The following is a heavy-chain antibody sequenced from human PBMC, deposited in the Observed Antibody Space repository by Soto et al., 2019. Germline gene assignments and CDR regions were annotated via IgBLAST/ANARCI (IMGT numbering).Heavy chain of an antibody. CDR2: INHSGST. J-gene: IGHJ4*02. D-gene: IGHD5-18*01. V-gene: IGHV4-34*01. CDR3: AGPGYSSQDY. CDR1: GGSFSGYY. Sequence: SETLSLTCAVYGGSFSGYYWSWIRQPPGKGLEWIGEINHSGSTNYNPSLKSRVTISVDTSKNQFSLKLSSVTAEDTAVYYCAGPGYSSQDYWGQGALVTVSS.